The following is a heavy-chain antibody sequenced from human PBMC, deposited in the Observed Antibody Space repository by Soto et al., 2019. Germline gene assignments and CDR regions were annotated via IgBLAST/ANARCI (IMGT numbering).Heavy chain of an antibody. V-gene: IGHV4-34*01. CDR2: INHSGST. CDR1: GGSFSGYY. D-gene: IGHD3-10*01. CDR3: ASFTVVRYNYFDY. J-gene: IGHJ4*02. Sequence: QVQLQQWGAGLLKPSETLSLTCAVYGGSFSGYYWSWIRQPPGKGLEWIGEINHSGSTNYNPSLTSRVTISVDTSKNQCSLKVSSVTAADTAVYYCASFTVVRYNYFDYWGQGTLVTVSS.